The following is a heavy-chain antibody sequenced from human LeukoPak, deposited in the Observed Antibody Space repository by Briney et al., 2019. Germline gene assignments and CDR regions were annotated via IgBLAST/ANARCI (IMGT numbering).Heavy chain of an antibody. D-gene: IGHD3-9*01. V-gene: IGHV4-38-2*02. CDR3: ARGGGLRYFDWLPRAPLDYYYYYMDV. CDR1: GYSISSGYH. J-gene: IGHJ6*03. CDR2: IYHSGST. Sequence: PSETLSLTCTVSGYSISSGYHWGWIRRPPGKGLEWIGSIYHSGSTYYNPSLKSRVTISVDTSKNQFSLKLSSVTAADTAVYYCARGGGLRYFDWLPRAPLDYYYYYMDVWGKGTTVTVSS.